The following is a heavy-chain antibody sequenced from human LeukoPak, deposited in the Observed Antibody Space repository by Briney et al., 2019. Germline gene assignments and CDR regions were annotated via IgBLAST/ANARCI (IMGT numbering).Heavy chain of an antibody. D-gene: IGHD3-3*01. CDR3: ARESYYDFWSGYYTGRRQRPHYYCYGMDV. CDR1: GGSFSGYY. J-gene: IGHJ6*02. V-gene: IGHV4-34*01. CDR2: SNLIEGT. Sequence: SETLSLTCAVYGGSFSGYYWSWIRQPPGKGRNWFGESNLIEGTNYNPPLKSRVTISVDTSKTQFSMQLSFVVAAYTAVYYCARESYYDFWSGYYTGRRQRPHYYCYGMDVWGQGTTVTVSS.